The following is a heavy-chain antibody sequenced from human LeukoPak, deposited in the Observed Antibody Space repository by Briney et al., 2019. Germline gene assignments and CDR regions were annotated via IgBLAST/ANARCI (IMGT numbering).Heavy chain of an antibody. Sequence: ASVKVSCKASGYTFTGYYMHWVRQAPGQGLEWMGWISAYNGNTNYAQKLQGRVTMTTDTSTSTAYMELRSLRSDDTAVYYCARLNTAMVTALDYWGQGTLVTVSS. CDR2: ISAYNGNT. CDR3: ARLNTAMVTALDY. J-gene: IGHJ4*02. V-gene: IGHV1-18*04. D-gene: IGHD5-18*01. CDR1: GYTFTGYY.